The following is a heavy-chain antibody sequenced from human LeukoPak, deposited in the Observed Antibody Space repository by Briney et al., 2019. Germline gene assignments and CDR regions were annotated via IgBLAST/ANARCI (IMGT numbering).Heavy chain of an antibody. J-gene: IGHJ4*02. CDR2: INPNSGGT. Sequence: ASVNVSCKASGYTFTGYYMHWVRQAPGQGLEWMGWINPNSGGTNYAQKFQGRVTMTRDTSISTAYMELSRLRSDDTAVYYCARDPAVTMVRGVIMRHFDYWGQGTLVTVSS. CDR3: ARDPAVTMVRGVIMRHFDY. V-gene: IGHV1-2*02. CDR1: GYTFTGYY. D-gene: IGHD3-10*01.